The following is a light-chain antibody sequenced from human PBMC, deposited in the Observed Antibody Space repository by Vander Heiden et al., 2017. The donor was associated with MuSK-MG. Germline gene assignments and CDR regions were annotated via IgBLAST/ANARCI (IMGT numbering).Light chain of an antibody. CDR1: SPNVGSNT. Sequence: QPVLPQPPSASGTPGQRVTISCSGGSPNVGSNTVNWYQQLPGTAPKLLIYSNNQRPSGVPDRFSGSKSGTSASLAISGLQSEDEADYYCAAWDDSLSGLIFGGGTKVTVL. J-gene: IGLJ2*01. CDR3: AAWDDSLSGLI. CDR2: SNN. V-gene: IGLV1-44*01.